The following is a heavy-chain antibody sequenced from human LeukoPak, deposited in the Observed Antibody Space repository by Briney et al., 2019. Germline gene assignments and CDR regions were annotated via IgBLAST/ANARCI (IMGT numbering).Heavy chain of an antibody. Sequence: PGGSLRLSCAASGFSFSSYWMSWVRQAPGKGLEWVANIKQDGSEKYYVDSVKGRFTISRDNAKNSLYLQMNNLSIEDTAVYYCARDGDGYKSIPFDYWGQGALVTVSS. J-gene: IGHJ4*02. CDR3: ARDGDGYKSIPFDY. D-gene: IGHD5-24*01. CDR1: GFSFSSYW. V-gene: IGHV3-7*01. CDR2: IKQDGSEK.